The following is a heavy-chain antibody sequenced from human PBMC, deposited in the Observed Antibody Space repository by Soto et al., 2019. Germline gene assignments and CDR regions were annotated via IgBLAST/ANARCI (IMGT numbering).Heavy chain of an antibody. J-gene: IGHJ5*02. V-gene: IGHV4-34*01. CDR2: INHSGST. D-gene: IGHD3-3*01. CDR3: ARGLRFLALGNWFDP. CDR1: GGSFSGYY. Sequence: ASETLSLTCAVYGGSFSGYYWSWIRQPPGKGLEWIGEINHSGSTNYNPSLKSRVTISVDTSKNQFSLKLSSVTAADTAVYYCARGLRFLALGNWFDPWGQGTLVTVSS.